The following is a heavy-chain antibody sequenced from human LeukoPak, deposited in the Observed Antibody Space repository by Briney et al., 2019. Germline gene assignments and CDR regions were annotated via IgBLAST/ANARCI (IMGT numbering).Heavy chain of an antibody. V-gene: IGHV3-21*01. D-gene: IGHD2-8*02. Sequence: GGSLRLSCAASGFTFSSYSMNWVRQAPGKGLEWVSSISSSSSYIYYADSVKGRFTISRDNAKNSLYLQMNSLRAEDTAVYYCARGWDIVLVVYAFMDVWGKGTTVTVSS. J-gene: IGHJ6*03. CDR3: ARGWDIVLVVYAFMDV. CDR1: GFTFSSYS. CDR2: ISSSSSYI.